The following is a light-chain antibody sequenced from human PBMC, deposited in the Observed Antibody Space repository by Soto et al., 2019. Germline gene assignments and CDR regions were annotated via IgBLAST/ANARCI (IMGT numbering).Light chain of an antibody. CDR2: DIS. CDR3: QQYHNLIT. Sequence: DIQMTQSPSSLSASVGDRVTITCQASQEISNYLNWYQQKPGNAPRLLIYDISKLETGVPSRFSGSGSGTDFSFTISSLQPEDVGTYYWQQYHNLITFGGGTKVEIK. CDR1: QEISNY. V-gene: IGKV1-33*01. J-gene: IGKJ4*01.